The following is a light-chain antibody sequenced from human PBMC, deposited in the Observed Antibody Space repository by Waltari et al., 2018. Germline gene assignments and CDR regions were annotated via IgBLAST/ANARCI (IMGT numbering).Light chain of an antibody. CDR2: EAS. J-gene: IGKJ2*01. Sequence: DIQLTQSPCSRSAAVGDRVTITCRASQSISSWLAWFQQKPGKAPKLLIYEASSLDSGIPSRFSGSGSGTEFTLTISSLQPDDFATYHCQQYNSFPLTFGPGTKLDIK. V-gene: IGKV1-5*03. CDR3: QQYNSFPLT. CDR1: QSISSW.